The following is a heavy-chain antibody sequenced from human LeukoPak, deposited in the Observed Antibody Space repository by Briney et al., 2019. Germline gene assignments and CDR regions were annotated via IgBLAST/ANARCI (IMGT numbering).Heavy chain of an antibody. Sequence: GGSLRLSCAASGFTFSSYWMHWVRQAPGKGLVWVSRINGDGSSTTYVDSVMGRITISRDNAKNTLYLQMNSVRAEDTAVYYCARGNIAAAGIHYWGQGTLVIVSS. CDR1: GFTFSSYW. D-gene: IGHD6-13*01. CDR2: INGDGSST. V-gene: IGHV3-74*01. J-gene: IGHJ4*02. CDR3: ARGNIAAAGIHY.